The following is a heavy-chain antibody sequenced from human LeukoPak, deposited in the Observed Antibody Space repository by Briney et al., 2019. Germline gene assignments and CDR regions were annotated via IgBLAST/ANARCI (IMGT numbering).Heavy chain of an antibody. D-gene: IGHD2-15*01. Sequence: GGSLRLSCAASGFTFSTYAMSWVRQAPGKGLEWVSTISGSGTNTYYTGSVKGRFTISRDNSKNTLYLQMNSLRAEDTAVYYCAKDDRVGSYVSFDYWGQGTMVTVSS. V-gene: IGHV3-23*01. CDR1: GFTFSTYA. J-gene: IGHJ4*02. CDR3: AKDDRVGSYVSFDY. CDR2: ISGSGTNT.